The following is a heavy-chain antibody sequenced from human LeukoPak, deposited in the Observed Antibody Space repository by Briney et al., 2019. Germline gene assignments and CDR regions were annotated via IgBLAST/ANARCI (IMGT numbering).Heavy chain of an antibody. Sequence: GGSLRLSCAASGFTFSTYAMSWVRQAPGKGLKWFSLISNSGGSTYYADSVEGRFTISRDNSKNTLCLQMNSLRAEDSAVYYCAKLISGSYYYYYGLDVWGQGTTVTVSS. CDR3: AKLISGSYYYYYGLDV. J-gene: IGHJ6*02. CDR2: ISNSGGST. CDR1: GFTFSTYA. V-gene: IGHV3-23*01. D-gene: IGHD1-26*01.